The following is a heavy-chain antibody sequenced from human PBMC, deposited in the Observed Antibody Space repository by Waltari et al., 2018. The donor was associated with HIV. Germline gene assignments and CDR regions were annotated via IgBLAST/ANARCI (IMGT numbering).Heavy chain of an antibody. J-gene: IGHJ6*02. V-gene: IGHV4-38-2*02. CDR3: ARDNSNYFSYYYGLDV. D-gene: IGHD4-4*01. CDR1: GYSIRNYYY. CDR2: ISHSGST. Sequence: QEQLQESGPGLVKPSETLSLTCTVSGYSIRNYYYWRWIRQPPGKGLEWIGTISHSGSTFYNPSLKRRVIIALDTSKNQFSLKLSSVTAADTAVYYCARDNSNYFSYYYGLDVWGQGTTVTVSS.